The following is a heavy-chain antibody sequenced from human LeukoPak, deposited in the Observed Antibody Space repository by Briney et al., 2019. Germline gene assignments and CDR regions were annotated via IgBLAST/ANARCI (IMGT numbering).Heavy chain of an antibody. CDR3: AKDLGLAAAGRGFDY. CDR1: GFTFSSYG. Sequence: GGSLRLSCAASGFTFSSYGMHWVRQAPGKGLEWVAVISYDGSNKYYADSVKGRFTISRDNSKNTLYLQMNSLRAEDTAVYYCAKDLGLAAAGRGFDYWGQGTLVTVSS. V-gene: IGHV3-30*18. J-gene: IGHJ4*02. D-gene: IGHD6-13*01. CDR2: ISYDGSNK.